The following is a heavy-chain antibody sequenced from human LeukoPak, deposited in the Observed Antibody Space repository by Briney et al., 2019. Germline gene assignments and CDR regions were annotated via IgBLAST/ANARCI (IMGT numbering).Heavy chain of an antibody. CDR1: GFSFISYG. D-gene: IGHD4-17*01. CDR2: ISDDGSSK. CDR3: AKRPSDYADYVTYFDY. V-gene: IGHV3-30*18. Sequence: PAGGSLRLSCAASGFSFISYGMPWVRQAPGKGLEWVGVISDDGSSKDYADSVKGRFTISRDNSKEILYLQMNSLRDEDTAVYYCAKRPSDYADYVTYFDYWGQGTLVTVSS. J-gene: IGHJ4*02.